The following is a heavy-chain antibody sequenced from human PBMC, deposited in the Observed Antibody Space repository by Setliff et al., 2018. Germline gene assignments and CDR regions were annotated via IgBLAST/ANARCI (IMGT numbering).Heavy chain of an antibody. Sequence: PSDTLSPTCTVPGCSIGPHYWSWIRQAPGKGLEWIGHIFYSDTAKYNTSLEIRVAISVDSSKHQFSLKLRSVTAADTAVYYCARDRATVIRGVPNFFNYYMHVWGGGATVTVSS. V-gene: IGHV4-59*11. J-gene: IGHJ6*03. CDR2: IFYSDTA. D-gene: IGHD3-10*01. CDR3: ARDRATVIRGVPNFFNYYMHV. CDR1: GCSIGPHY.